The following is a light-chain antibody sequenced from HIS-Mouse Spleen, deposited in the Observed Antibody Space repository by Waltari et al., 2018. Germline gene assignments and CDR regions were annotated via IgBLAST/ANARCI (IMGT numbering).Light chain of an antibody. CDR2: DVS. CDR3: SSYTSSSFNVV. Sequence: QSALTQPASVSGSPGQSITISCTGTSSDVGGYNYVSWYQQHPGKAPKLMICDVSNRPSGCSNRFSGSKSGNTASLTISGLQAEDEADYYCSSYTSSSFNVVFGGGTKLTVL. J-gene: IGLJ2*01. CDR1: SSDVGGYNY. V-gene: IGLV2-14*03.